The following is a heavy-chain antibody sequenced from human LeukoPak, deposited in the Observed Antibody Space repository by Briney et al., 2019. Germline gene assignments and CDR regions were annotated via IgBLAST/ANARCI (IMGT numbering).Heavy chain of an antibody. Sequence: PGGSLRLSCTASGFPFIEYSMNWVRQVPGKGLEWIAYIGIDSGNTKYADSVRGRFTISADKAKNSLYLQMNSLRVEDTAVYYCARDQKFAFDNWGQGTLV. CDR3: ARDQKFAFDN. J-gene: IGHJ4*01. V-gene: IGHV3-48*01. CDR2: IGIDSGNT. CDR1: GFPFIEYS.